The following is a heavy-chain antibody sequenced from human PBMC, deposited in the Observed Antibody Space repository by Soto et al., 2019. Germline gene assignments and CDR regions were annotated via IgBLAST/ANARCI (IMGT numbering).Heavy chain of an antibody. Sequence: GGSLRLSCAASGFTFSTFAMSWVRQAPGKGLEWVSSISGSGGSTYYADSVKGRFTISRDNSKNTLYLQMNGLRAEDTAVYYCAKTPLAGQYYFDYWGQGTLVTVSS. D-gene: IGHD6-19*01. J-gene: IGHJ4*02. V-gene: IGHV3-23*01. CDR2: ISGSGGST. CDR3: AKTPLAGQYYFDY. CDR1: GFTFSTFA.